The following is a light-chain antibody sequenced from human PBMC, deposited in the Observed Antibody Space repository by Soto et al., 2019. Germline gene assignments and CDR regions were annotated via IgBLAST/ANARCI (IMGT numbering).Light chain of an antibody. CDR2: DVT. V-gene: IGLV2-14*03. J-gene: IGLJ1*01. CDR3: SSYKSTSTPYV. Sequence: QSALPHPASVYGSPGQSITLSYTGTSSDIGSYNYVSWYQQHPGKAPKLIIYDVTNRPAGISSRFSASKSGDTASLTISVLQADDQAASFCSSYKSTSTPYVFGTGTEVIVL. CDR1: SSDIGSYNY.